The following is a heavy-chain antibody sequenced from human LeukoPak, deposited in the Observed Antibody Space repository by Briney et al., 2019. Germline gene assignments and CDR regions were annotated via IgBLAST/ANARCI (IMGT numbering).Heavy chain of an antibody. J-gene: IGHJ6*03. V-gene: IGHV1-18*01. CDR3: AREGFTISPYYYMDV. D-gene: IGHD3-3*01. CDR2: ISAYNGNT. Sequence: ASVKVSCKASGYTFTSYGISWGRQAPGQGLEWMGWISAYNGNTNYAQKLQGRVTMTTDTSTSTAYMELRSLRSDDTAVYYCAREGFTISPYYYMDVWGKGTTVTVSS. CDR1: GYTFTSYG.